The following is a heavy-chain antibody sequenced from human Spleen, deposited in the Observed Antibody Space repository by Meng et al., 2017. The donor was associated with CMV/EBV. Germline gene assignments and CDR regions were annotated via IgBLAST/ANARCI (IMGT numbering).Heavy chain of an antibody. CDR3: ARPRHCSATSCWFEFDY. Sequence: GGSLRLSCTGSGYNFTSYWIGWVRQMPGKGLEWMGMIHPGDSESRYSPSFQGQVTISADKSISTAYLQWSSLKASDTAMYYCARPRHCSATSCWFEFDYWGQGTLVTVSS. CDR1: GYNFTSYW. CDR2: IHPGDSES. V-gene: IGHV5-51*01. J-gene: IGHJ4*02. D-gene: IGHD2-2*01.